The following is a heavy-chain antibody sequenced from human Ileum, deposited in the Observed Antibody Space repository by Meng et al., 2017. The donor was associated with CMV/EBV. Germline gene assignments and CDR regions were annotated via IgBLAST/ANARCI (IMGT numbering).Heavy chain of an antibody. CDR2: ISYDGSNK. CDR3: ARDLGYGYCSSTSCYPGGGMDV. J-gene: IGHJ6*02. Sequence: GGSLRLSCAASGFTFSSYAMHWVRQAPGKGLEWVAVISYDGSNKYYADSVKGRFTISRDNSKNTLYLQMNSLRAEDTAVYYCARDLGYGYCSSTSCYPGGGMDVWAQGTTVTVSS. V-gene: IGHV3-30*04. CDR1: GFTFSSYA. D-gene: IGHD2-2*01.